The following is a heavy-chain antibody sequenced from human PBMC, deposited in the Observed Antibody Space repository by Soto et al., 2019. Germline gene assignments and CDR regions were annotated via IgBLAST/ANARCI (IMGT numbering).Heavy chain of an antibody. CDR2: ISYDGSNK. V-gene: IGHV3-30*18. J-gene: IGHJ6*02. D-gene: IGHD2-15*01. Sequence: GGSLRLSCAASGFTFSSYGMHWVRQAPGKGLEWVAVISYDGSNKYYADSVKGRFTISRDNSKDTLYLQMNSLRAEDTAVYYCAKDGTHCSGGSCYGMDVWGQGTTVTVSS. CDR3: AKDGTHCSGGSCYGMDV. CDR1: GFTFSSYG.